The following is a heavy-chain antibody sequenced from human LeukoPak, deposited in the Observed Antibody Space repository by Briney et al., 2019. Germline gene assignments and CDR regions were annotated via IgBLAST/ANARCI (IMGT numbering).Heavy chain of an antibody. D-gene: IGHD3-10*01. CDR3: AKGGVLLWFGELNV. J-gene: IGHJ6*04. Sequence: GGSLRLSCAASGFTFSTYAMSWVRQAPGKGLEWVSGISGSGGSTYYADSVKGRFTISRDNSKNTLYLQMNSLRAEDTAVYHCAKGGVLLWFGELNVWGKGTTVTVSS. V-gene: IGHV3-23*01. CDR2: ISGSGGST. CDR1: GFTFSTYA.